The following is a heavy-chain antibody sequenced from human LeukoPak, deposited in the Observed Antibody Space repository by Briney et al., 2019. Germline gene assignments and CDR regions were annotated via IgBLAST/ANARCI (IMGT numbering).Heavy chain of an antibody. V-gene: IGHV3-23*01. J-gene: IGHJ1*01. CDR1: GFMFSHSA. CDR2: ISESGGAT. CDR3: ARAPSEIGGYYPEYFRH. Sequence: GGSLRLSCAASGFMFSHSAMTWVRQTPGKGLEWVSGISESGGATYYAGSAKGRFTISRDNAKNTVSLQMNSLRAEDTGVYYCARAPSEIGGYYPEYFRHWGQGTLVTVSS. D-gene: IGHD3-22*01.